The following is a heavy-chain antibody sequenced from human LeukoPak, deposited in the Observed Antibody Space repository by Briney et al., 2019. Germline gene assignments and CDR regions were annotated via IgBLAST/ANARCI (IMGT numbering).Heavy chain of an antibody. CDR1: GFTFSDYY. D-gene: IGHD3-10*01. CDR3: ARDPLGMVRGVTMDV. Sequence: GGSLRLSCAASGFTFSDYYMTWIRQAPGKGLEWISYISSSGSTIYYAGSVKGRFTISRDNAKNSLYLQMDSLRAEDTAVYYCARDPLGMVRGVTMDVWGKGTTVTVSS. CDR2: ISSSGSTI. V-gene: IGHV3-11*01. J-gene: IGHJ6*03.